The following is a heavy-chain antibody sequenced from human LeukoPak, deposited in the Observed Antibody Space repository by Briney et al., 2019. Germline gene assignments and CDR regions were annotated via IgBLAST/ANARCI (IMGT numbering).Heavy chain of an antibody. D-gene: IGHD4-17*01. V-gene: IGHV3-7*01. CDR2: IKQDGSEK. CDR3: ARSPDYGLYFDY. J-gene: IGHJ4*02. Sequence: GGSLRLSCVVSGFTFSDYYMSWIHQAPGKGLEWVANIKQDGSEKYYVDSVKGRFTISRDNAKNSLYLQMNSLRAEDTAVYYCARSPDYGLYFDYWGQGTLVTVSS. CDR1: GFTFSDYY.